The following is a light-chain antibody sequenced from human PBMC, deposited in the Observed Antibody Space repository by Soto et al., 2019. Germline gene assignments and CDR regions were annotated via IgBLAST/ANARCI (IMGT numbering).Light chain of an antibody. V-gene: IGKV2-28*01. Sequence: DIVMTQSPLSLPVTPGEPASISCRSSQSLLHSNGYNYLDWYLQKPGQSPQLLIYLGSNRASGVPDRISGSGSGTDFTLKISRLEDEDGGVYYCMQALQTPSTFGQGTKLEIK. CDR2: LGS. CDR3: MQALQTPST. J-gene: IGKJ2*01. CDR1: QSLLHSNGYNY.